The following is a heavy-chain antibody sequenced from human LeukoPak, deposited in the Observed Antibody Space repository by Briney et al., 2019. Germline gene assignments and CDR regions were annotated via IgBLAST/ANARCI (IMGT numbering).Heavy chain of an antibody. V-gene: IGHV3-23*01. Sequence: GGSLRLSCAASGFTFSSYRMNWVRQAPGKGLEWVSTISGGSTFYADSVKGRFTISRDNSKNTLYLQMNSLRAEDTAVYYCAKESIAAAPYWGQGTLVTVSS. CDR3: AKESIAAAPY. CDR2: ISGGST. J-gene: IGHJ4*02. CDR1: GFTFSSYR. D-gene: IGHD6-13*01.